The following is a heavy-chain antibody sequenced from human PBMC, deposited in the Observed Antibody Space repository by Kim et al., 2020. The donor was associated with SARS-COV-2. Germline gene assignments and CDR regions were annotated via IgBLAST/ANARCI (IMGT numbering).Heavy chain of an antibody. Sequence: SVKVSCKASGGTFSGYAINWVRQAPGQGLEWMGRIIPTPNIANYAQKFQGRVTITADRSTGTAYMDLSSLTSEDSAGYYCARVSPTYCSAPSCPEGSYYCYYWVLGGRGPAVRVS. J-gene: IGHJ6*03. CDR2: IIPTPNIA. V-gene: IGHV1-69*04. CDR1: GGTFSGYA. D-gene: IGHD2-8*02. CDR3: ARVSPTYCSAPSCPEGSYYCYYWVL.